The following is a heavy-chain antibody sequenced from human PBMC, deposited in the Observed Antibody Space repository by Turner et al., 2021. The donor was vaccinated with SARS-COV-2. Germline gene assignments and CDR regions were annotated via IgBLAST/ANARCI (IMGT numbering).Heavy chain of an antibody. CDR3: TRELGYCSDGSCRFEYDY. CDR2: IHFSGTT. D-gene: IGHD2-15*01. Sequence: QVQLQESGPGLVKPSATLSLTCTVSGASISGSYWSWVRQPPGKGLEWIGYIHFSGTTNYNPSLRRRVTISLDTSKSQFFLHLRSVTAADTAVYYCTRELGYCSDGSCRFEYDYWGQGTLVTVSS. J-gene: IGHJ4*02. CDR1: GASISGSY. V-gene: IGHV4-59*01.